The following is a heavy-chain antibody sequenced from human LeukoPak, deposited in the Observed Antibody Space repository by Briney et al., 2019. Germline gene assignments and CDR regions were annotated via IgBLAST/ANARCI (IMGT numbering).Heavy chain of an antibody. D-gene: IGHD3-16*01. Sequence: PGGSLRLSCAASGFTFTNYWMHWVRQAPGMGLVWVSRLPPDELDIIYADSVKGRFTVSRDNAKNTVYLQMNNQRAEDTAVYYCVGTIAYRGSKYWGQGALVTVSS. V-gene: IGHV3-74*01. CDR2: LPPDELDI. J-gene: IGHJ4*02. CDR3: VGTIAYRGSKY. CDR1: GFTFTNYW.